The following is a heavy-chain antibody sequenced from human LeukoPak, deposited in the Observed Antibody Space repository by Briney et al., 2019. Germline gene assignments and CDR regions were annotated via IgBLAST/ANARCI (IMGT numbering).Heavy chain of an antibody. CDR2: IYYSGST. CDR3: ARDRSGSSWFLDY. Sequence: SETLSLTCTVSGGSISSYYWSWIRQPPGKGLEWIGYIYYSGSTGYNPSLKSRVTISVDTSKNQFSLKLSSVTAADTAVYYCARDRSGSSWFLDYWGQGTLVTVSS. D-gene: IGHD6-13*01. CDR1: GGSISSYY. V-gene: IGHV4-59*01. J-gene: IGHJ4*02.